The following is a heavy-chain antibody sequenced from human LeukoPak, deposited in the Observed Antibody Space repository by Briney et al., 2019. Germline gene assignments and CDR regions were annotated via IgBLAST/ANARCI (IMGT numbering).Heavy chain of an antibody. CDR3: ARAPRGSYPPSQFDY. D-gene: IGHD1-26*01. CDR2: ISSSSSYI. J-gene: IGHJ4*02. Sequence: GGSLRLSCAASGFTFSSYSMNWVRQAPGKGLGWVSSISSSSSYIYYADSVKGRFTISRDNAKNSLYLQMNSLRAEDTAVYYCARAPRGSYPPSQFDYWGQGTLVTVSS. CDR1: GFTFSSYS. V-gene: IGHV3-21*01.